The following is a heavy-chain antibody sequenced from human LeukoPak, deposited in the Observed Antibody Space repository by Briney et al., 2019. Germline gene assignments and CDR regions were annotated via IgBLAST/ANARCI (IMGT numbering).Heavy chain of an antibody. CDR3: ARPSRSISTAGAFDI. V-gene: IGHV4-59*01. Sequence: SETLSLTCTVSGGSISNYFWSWIRQPPGKGLEWIGYIYYTGSTNYNPSLKSRVTISVGTSKNQFSLKLSSVTAADTAVYYCARPSRSISTAGAFDIWGQGTMITVSS. D-gene: IGHD3-10*01. CDR2: IYYTGST. CDR1: GGSISNYF. J-gene: IGHJ3*02.